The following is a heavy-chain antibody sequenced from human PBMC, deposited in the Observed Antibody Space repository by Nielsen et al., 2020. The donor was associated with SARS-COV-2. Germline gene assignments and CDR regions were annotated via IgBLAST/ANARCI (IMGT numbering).Heavy chain of an antibody. CDR3: ARGAAAALTAFDI. CDR1: GFTFSSYS. CDR2: ISSSSSYI. V-gene: IGHV3-21*01. Sequence: GESLKISCAASGFTFSSYSMNWVRQAPGKGLEWVSSISSSSSYIYYADSVKGRFTISRDNAKNSLYLQMNSLRAGDTAVYYCARGAAAALTAFDIWGQGTMVTVSS. J-gene: IGHJ3*02. D-gene: IGHD6-13*01.